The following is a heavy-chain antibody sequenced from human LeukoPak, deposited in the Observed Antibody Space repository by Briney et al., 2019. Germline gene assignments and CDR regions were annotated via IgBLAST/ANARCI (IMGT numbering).Heavy chain of an antibody. CDR2: IYYSGST. Sequence: SETLSLTCTVSGGSISSYYGMWMRQPPGKALEGRGYIYYSGSTNYNPSLKSRVTISVDTSKNQFSLKLSSVTAADTAVYYCATYHFRGDTHYFDYWGQGILVTVSS. V-gene: IGHV4-59*01. J-gene: IGHJ4*02. D-gene: IGHD3-10*02. CDR3: ATYHFRGDTHYFDY. CDR1: GGSISSYY.